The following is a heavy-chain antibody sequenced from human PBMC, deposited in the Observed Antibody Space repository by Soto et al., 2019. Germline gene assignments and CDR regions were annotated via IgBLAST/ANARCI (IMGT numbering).Heavy chain of an antibody. V-gene: IGHV1-24*01. CDR2: FDPEDGET. CDR3: ATAPSPYSSSWYGGGDYYYYYGMDV. D-gene: IGHD6-13*01. J-gene: IGHJ6*02. Sequence: ASVKVSCKVSGYTLTELSMHWVRQAPGKGLEWMGGFDPEDGETIYAQKFQGRVTMTEDTSTDTAYMELSSLRYEDTAVYYCATAPSPYSSSWYGGGDYYYYYGMDVWGQGTTVTVSS. CDR1: GYTLTELS.